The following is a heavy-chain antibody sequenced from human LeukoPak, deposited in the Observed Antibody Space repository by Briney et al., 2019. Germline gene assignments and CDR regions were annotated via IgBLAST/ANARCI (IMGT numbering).Heavy chain of an antibody. V-gene: IGHV3-33*01. Sequence: PGRSLRLSCTASGFTFSSYGMHWVRQAPGKGLEWVAVIWYDGSNKYYADSVKGRFTISRDNSKNTLYLQMNSLRAEDTAVYYCARDRRGVVDYWGQGTLVTVSS. CDR2: IWYDGSNK. CDR1: GFTFSSYG. J-gene: IGHJ4*02. D-gene: IGHD3-10*01. CDR3: ARDRRGVVDY.